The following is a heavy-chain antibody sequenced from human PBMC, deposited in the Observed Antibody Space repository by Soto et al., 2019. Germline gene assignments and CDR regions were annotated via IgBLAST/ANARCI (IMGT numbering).Heavy chain of an antibody. J-gene: IGHJ4*02. Sequence: ASETLSLTCTVSSGSISSADYYWSWIRQPPGKGLEWIGYIYYTGSAYYNPSLKSRVTMSVDTSKNQFSLKLSSVTAADTAVYYCARSQTTVTSYDYWGQGTLVTVSS. CDR2: IYYTGSA. D-gene: IGHD4-17*01. CDR3: ARSQTTVTSYDY. CDR1: SGSISSADYY. V-gene: IGHV4-30-4*01.